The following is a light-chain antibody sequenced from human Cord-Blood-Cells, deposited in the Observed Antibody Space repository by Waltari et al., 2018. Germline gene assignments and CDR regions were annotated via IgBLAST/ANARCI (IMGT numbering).Light chain of an antibody. Sequence: QSVLTQPPSVSGAPGQMVTISCTGSSSNIGAGYDVHWYQQLPGTAPKLLIYGNSNRPSGVPDRFSGSKSGTSASLAITGLQAEDEADYYCQSYDSSLSGYVVFGGGTKLTVL. V-gene: IGLV1-40*01. J-gene: IGLJ2*01. CDR3: QSYDSSLSGYVV. CDR2: GNS. CDR1: SSNIGAGYD.